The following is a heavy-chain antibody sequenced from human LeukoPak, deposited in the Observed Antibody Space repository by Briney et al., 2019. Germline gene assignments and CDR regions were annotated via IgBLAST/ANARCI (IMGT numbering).Heavy chain of an antibody. D-gene: IGHD1-26*01. Sequence: PGGSLRLSCAASGFTFSSYSMNWVRQAPGKGLEWVSSISSSSRYIYYADSVKGRFTISRDNAKNSLYLQMNSLRAEDTAVYYCARDQGPGGAATDYWGQGTLVTVSS. CDR2: ISSSSRYI. CDR3: ARDQGPGGAATDY. CDR1: GFTFSSYS. V-gene: IGHV3-21*01. J-gene: IGHJ4*02.